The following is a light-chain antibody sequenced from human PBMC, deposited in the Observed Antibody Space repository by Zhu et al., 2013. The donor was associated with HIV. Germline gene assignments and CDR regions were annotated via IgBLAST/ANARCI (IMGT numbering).Light chain of an antibody. V-gene: IGKV3-20*01. CDR2: DAS. CDR1: QSLRNNQ. Sequence: IVLTQSPGTLSLSPGQRAILSCRASQSLRNNQLAWYQQKPGQAPRLLIYDASNRATGIPARFSGSGSGTDFTLTISRLEPEDFAVYYCQQYGSSPYSFGQGTKLEIK. J-gene: IGKJ2*03. CDR3: QQYGSSPYS.